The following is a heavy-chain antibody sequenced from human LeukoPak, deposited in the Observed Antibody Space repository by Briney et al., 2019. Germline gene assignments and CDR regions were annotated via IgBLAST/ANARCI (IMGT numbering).Heavy chain of an antibody. CDR1: GFTFSSYG. J-gene: IGHJ4*02. D-gene: IGHD6-19*01. CDR3: AKYQRQWLPKGGFDY. Sequence: PGRSLRLSCAASGFTFSSYGMHWVRQAPGKGLEWVAVISYDGNNKYYADSVKGRFTISRDNSKNTLYLQMDNLRAEDTAVYYCAKYQRQWLPKGGFDYWGQGTLVTVPP. V-gene: IGHV3-30*18. CDR2: ISYDGNNK.